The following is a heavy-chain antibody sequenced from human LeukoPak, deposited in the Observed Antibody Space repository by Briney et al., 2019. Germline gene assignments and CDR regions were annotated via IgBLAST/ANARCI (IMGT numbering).Heavy chain of an antibody. Sequence: GGSLRLSCAVSGFTFSTFDMDWVRQAPGKGLEWVSYLSSSSSIIYYADSVKGRFTISRDNARNSLYLQMNSLRDEDTAVYYCARDAGGYTPLYGFDIRGEGSMVTVSS. CDR3: ARDAGGYTPLYGFDI. V-gene: IGHV3-48*02. J-gene: IGHJ3*02. CDR1: GFTFSTFD. CDR2: LSSSSSII. D-gene: IGHD2-15*01.